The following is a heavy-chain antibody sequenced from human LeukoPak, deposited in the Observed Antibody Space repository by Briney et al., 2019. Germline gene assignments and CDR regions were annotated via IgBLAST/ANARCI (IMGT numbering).Heavy chain of an antibody. CDR1: GFTFDDYA. D-gene: IGHD3-10*01. CDR3: AKGERIDYYGSGSYGDY. J-gene: IGHJ4*02. V-gene: IGHV3-9*01. Sequence: GGSLRLSCAASGFTFDDYAMHWVRQAPGKGLEWVSGISWNSGSIGYADSVKGRFTISRDNAKNSLYLQMNSLRVEDTALYYCAKGERIDYYGSGSYGDYWGQGTLVTVSS. CDR2: ISWNSGSI.